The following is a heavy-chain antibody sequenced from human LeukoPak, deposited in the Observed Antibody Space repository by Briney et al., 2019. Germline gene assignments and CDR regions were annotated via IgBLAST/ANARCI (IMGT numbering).Heavy chain of an antibody. CDR2: ISGSAGST. Sequence: SGGSLRLSCAASGFTFSSYAMSWVRQAPGKGLEWVSAISGSAGSTYYADSVKGRFTISRDNSKNTLSLQMNSLRVEDTAVYYCAKGKSGYSGHTIFSYWGQGTLVTVSS. V-gene: IGHV3-23*01. CDR1: GFTFSSYA. CDR3: AKGKSGYSGHTIFSY. D-gene: IGHD5-12*01. J-gene: IGHJ4*02.